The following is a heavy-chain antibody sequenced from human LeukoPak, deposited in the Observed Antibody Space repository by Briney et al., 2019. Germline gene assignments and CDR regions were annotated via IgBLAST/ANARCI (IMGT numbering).Heavy chain of an antibody. Sequence: GGSLRLSCAASGFTFSSYAMHWVRQAPGKGLEYVSAISSNGGSTYYANSVKGIFTISRDNSKNTLYLQMGSLRAEDMAVYYCARFSGSGSYYPNWGQGTLVTVSS. CDR1: GFTFSSYA. V-gene: IGHV3-64*01. CDR3: ARFSGSGSYYPN. J-gene: IGHJ4*02. D-gene: IGHD3-10*01. CDR2: ISSNGGST.